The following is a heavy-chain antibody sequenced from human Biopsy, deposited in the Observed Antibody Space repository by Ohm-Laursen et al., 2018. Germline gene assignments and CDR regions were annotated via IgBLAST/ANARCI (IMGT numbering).Heavy chain of an antibody. V-gene: IGHV4-59*01. D-gene: IGHD4-11*01. CDR2: IYYSGST. J-gene: IGHJ6*02. Sequence: SETLSLTCPVSGGSISSDYWSWIRQTPGKGLEWIGYIYYSGSTNYNPSLKSRVTISIDKSKNQFFLKLRSVTAADTAVYYCARDSGILNYGNFKYYHYYGMDVWGQGTKVTVSS. CDR3: ARDSGILNYGNFKYYHYYGMDV. CDR1: GGSISSDY.